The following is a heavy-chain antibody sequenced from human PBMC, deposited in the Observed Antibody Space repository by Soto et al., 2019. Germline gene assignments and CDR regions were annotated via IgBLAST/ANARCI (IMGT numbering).Heavy chain of an antibody. V-gene: IGHV4-4*02. CDR2: IFQSGST. CDR1: GGSISSNNW. CDR3: ARVYSGRDSDY. Sequence: QVQLQESGPGLVKPSGTLSLTCAVSGGSISSNNWWSWVRQPPGKGLEWIGEIFQSGSTYYKPSLQGQVTITVDTAKDRFSLTLASGTAADTAVYYCARVYSGRDSDYWGQGTLVTVSS. D-gene: IGHD1-26*01. J-gene: IGHJ4*02.